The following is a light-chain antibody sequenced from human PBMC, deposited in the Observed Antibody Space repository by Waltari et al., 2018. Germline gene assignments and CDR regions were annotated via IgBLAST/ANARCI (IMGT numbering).Light chain of an antibody. V-gene: IGKV4-1*01. CDR3: QQYYSTPWT. CDR2: WAS. CDR1: QSLLYKSNNKNY. J-gene: IGKJ1*01. Sequence: DIVMTQSPASLAVSLGERATINCTSSQSLLYKSNNKNYLAWYQQKPGQPPKLLIYWASTRESGVPDRFSGSGSGTDFTLTISSLQAEDVAVYYCQQYYSTPWTFGQGTKVEVK.